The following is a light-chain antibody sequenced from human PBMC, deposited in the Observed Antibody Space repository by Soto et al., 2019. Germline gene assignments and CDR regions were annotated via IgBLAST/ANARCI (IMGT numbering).Light chain of an antibody. CDR2: SAF. CDR1: QNIGSF. Sequence: DLPMTQSPSSLSASIGHSFTITCRASQNIGSFLNWYQQKPGEAPRLLVYSAFRIQSGVPSRFNASGSGTDFTLSISSLQHEDFSTYYCQQGSTTPITFGLGTRMEIK. V-gene: IGKV1-39*01. J-gene: IGKJ5*01. CDR3: QQGSTTPIT.